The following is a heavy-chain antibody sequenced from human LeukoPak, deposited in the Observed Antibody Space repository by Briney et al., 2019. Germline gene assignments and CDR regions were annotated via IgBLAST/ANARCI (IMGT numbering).Heavy chain of an antibody. CDR3: AREGIAAAGRYYYYYMDV. J-gene: IGHJ6*03. Sequence: SETLSLTCTVSGGSISSYYWSWIRQPPGKGLEWIGYIYDSGSTNYNSSLKSRVTISVDTSKNQFSLKLSSVTAADTAVYYCAREGIAAAGRYYYYYMDVWGKGTTVTVSS. CDR2: IYDSGST. CDR1: GGSISSYY. V-gene: IGHV4-59*01. D-gene: IGHD6-13*01.